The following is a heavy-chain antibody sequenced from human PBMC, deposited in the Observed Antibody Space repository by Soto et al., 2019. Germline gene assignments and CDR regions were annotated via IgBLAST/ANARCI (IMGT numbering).Heavy chain of an antibody. Sequence: ASVKVSCKASGYTFTHYAISWMRQTPGQGLEWMGWISPYNGDTKYAQKFQGRVTMTTDTSTTTAYMELRSLRSDDTAVYYCAREDGSGSYYPFDYWGQGTLVTVSS. V-gene: IGHV1-18*01. D-gene: IGHD3-10*01. CDR3: AREDGSGSYYPFDY. CDR2: ISPYNGDT. CDR1: GYTFTHYA. J-gene: IGHJ4*02.